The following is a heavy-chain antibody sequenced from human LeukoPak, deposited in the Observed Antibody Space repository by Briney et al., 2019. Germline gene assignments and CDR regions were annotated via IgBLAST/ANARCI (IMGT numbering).Heavy chain of an antibody. CDR1: GFTFDDYA. Sequence: GRSLRLSCAASGFTFDDYAMHWVRQAPGKGPEWVSGISWNSGSIGYADSVKGRFTISRDNAKNSLYLQMNSLRAEDTAVYYCARTSGYDNYWGQGTLVTVSS. D-gene: IGHD5-12*01. CDR3: ARTSGYDNY. V-gene: IGHV3-9*01. CDR2: ISWNSGSI. J-gene: IGHJ4*02.